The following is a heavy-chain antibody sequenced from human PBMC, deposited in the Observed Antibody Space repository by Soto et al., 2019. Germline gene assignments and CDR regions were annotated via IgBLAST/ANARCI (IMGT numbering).Heavy chain of an antibody. CDR3: AKDGVYGSVCYYEVIDY. CDR2: ISYDGSNK. V-gene: IGHV3-30*18. Sequence: QVQLVESGGGVVQPARSLRLSCAASGFTFSSYGMHWVRQAPGKGLEWVAVISYDGSNKYYADSVKGRFTISRDNSKNALYLQMNSLRGEDIAVSYCAKDGVYGSVCYYEVIDYWGQGTLGSVVS. CDR1: GFTFSSYG. D-gene: IGHD3-10*01. J-gene: IGHJ4*02.